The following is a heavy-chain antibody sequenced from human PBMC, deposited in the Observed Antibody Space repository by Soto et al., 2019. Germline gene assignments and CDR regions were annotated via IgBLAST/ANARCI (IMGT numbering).Heavy chain of an antibody. CDR1: ELTFIGYS. D-gene: IGHD2-15*01. CDR3: ARDPGGCTGGSCYSWYFDY. CDR2: ITSSSTTI. J-gene: IGHJ4*02. Sequence: PGGPMRLPWAAFELTFIGYSMNWVRKAQGKGREWVSYITSSSTTIYYADSVKGRFIISRDNAKNSLYLQMNSLRAEDTAVYYCARDPGGCTGGSCYSWYFDYWGEGTLVTVSS. V-gene: IGHV3-48*01.